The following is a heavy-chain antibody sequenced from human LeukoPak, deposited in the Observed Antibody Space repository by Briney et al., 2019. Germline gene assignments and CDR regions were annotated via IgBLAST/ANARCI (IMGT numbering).Heavy chain of an antibody. CDR3: ARGRQLLWFGELTPRKGMDV. CDR1: GGSLSSYY. CDR2: IDHYDNT. D-gene: IGHD3-10*01. V-gene: IGHV4-34*01. J-gene: IGHJ6*02. Sequence: SETLSLTCAVNGGSLSSYYWSWVRQPPGKGLEWLGEIDHYDNTNYNPSLKSRVTLSIDTSKNQFSLKLSSVTAADTAVYYCARGRQLLWFGELTPRKGMDVWGQGTTVTVSS.